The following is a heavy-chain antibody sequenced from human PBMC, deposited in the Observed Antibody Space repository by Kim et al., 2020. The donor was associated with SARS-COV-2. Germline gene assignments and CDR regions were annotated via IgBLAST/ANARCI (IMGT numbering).Heavy chain of an antibody. V-gene: IGHV3-30*04. D-gene: IGHD1-1*01. CDR2: ISYDGSNK. CDR3: ARDNDADAFDI. J-gene: IGHJ3*02. CDR1: GFTFSSYA. Sequence: GGSLRLSCAASGFTFSSYAMHWVRQAPGKGLEWVAVISYDGSNKYYADSVKGRFTISRDNSKNTLYLQMNSLRAEDTAVYYCARDNDADAFDIWGQGTMGTVSS.